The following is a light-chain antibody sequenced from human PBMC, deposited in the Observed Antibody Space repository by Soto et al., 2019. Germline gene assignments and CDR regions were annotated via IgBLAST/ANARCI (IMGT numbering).Light chain of an antibody. CDR2: KAS. J-gene: IGKJ1*01. Sequence: DIQMTQCPSTLSGSVGYRVTITCRASQTISSWLAWYQQKPGKAPKLLIYKASTLKSGVPSRFSGSGSGTESTLTISSLQPDDFATYYCQHYNSYSEAFGQGTKVDI. CDR3: QHYNSYSEA. CDR1: QTISSW. V-gene: IGKV1-5*03.